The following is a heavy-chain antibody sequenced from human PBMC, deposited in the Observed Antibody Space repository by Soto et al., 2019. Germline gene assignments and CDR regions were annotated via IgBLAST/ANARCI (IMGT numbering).Heavy chain of an antibody. Sequence: VASVKVSCKASGYTFTSYYMHWVRQAPGQGLEWMGIINPSGGSTSYAQKFQGRVTISVDTSKSQFSLKLSSVTAADTAVYYCARDSGSEWLVRPYYYYGMDVWGQGTTVTVSS. CDR1: GYTFTSYY. J-gene: IGHJ6*02. D-gene: IGHD6-19*01. V-gene: IGHV1-46*01. CDR3: ARDSGSEWLVRPYYYYGMDV. CDR2: INPSGGST.